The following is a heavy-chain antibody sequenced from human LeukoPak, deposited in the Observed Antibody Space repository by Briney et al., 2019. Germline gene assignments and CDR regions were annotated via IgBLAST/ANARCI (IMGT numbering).Heavy chain of an antibody. D-gene: IGHD3-10*01. Sequence: SETLSLTCTVSGGSISSYYWSWIRQPPGKGLEWIGYIYYSGGTNYNPSLKSRVTISVDTSKNQFSLKLSSVTAADTAVYYCARVEYYYGSGSYLDYWGQGTLVTVSS. CDR2: IYYSGGT. J-gene: IGHJ4*02. CDR3: ARVEYYYGSGSYLDY. V-gene: IGHV4-59*01. CDR1: GGSISSYY.